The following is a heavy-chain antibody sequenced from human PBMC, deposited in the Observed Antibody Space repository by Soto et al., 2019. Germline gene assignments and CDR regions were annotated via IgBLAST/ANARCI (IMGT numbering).Heavy chain of an antibody. J-gene: IGHJ4*02. CDR3: ARDPHPGISVPYYFDS. V-gene: IGHV1-3*01. CDR2: INAANGDT. CDR1: GYTFTSYG. Sequence: ASVKVSCKASGYTFTSYGIHWVRQAPGQRLAWMGWINAANGDTKYSPKFQGRVTLSRDNSKNTLYLQMSNLRAEDTAVYYCARDPHPGISVPYYFDSWGQGTLVTVSS. D-gene: IGHD6-13*01.